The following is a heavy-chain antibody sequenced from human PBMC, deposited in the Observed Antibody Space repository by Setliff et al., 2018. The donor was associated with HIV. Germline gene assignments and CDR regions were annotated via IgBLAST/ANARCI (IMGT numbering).Heavy chain of an antibody. D-gene: IGHD7-27*01. Sequence: PSETLSLTCSVSGGSISVNNYYWAWVRQPPGKGLEWIGSVHKSGNSYYKPSLKSRATISVDTSENHFSLRLSSVTAADTAVYYCAKDLTWGFPYWGQGMLVTVSS. CDR1: GGSISVNNYY. V-gene: IGHV4-39*02. CDR3: AKDLTWGFPY. CDR2: VHKSGNS. J-gene: IGHJ4*01.